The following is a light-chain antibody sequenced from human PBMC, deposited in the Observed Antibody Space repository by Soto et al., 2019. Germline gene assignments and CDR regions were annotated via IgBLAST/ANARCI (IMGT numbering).Light chain of an antibody. V-gene: IGKV1-5*01. CDR2: DAS. Sequence: DIQMTQSPSTLSASVGDRVIITCRASQSISGWLAWYQQKPGKAPKFLIYDASSLESGVPPRFSGSGSGTEFTLTVSSLQPDDFATYYCQQYHSYFPTFGQGTKVDIK. CDR3: QQYHSYFPT. J-gene: IGKJ1*01. CDR1: QSISGW.